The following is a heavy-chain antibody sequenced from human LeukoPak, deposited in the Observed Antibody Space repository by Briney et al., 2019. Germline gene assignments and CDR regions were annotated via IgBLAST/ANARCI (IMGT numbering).Heavy chain of an antibody. V-gene: IGHV3-30-3*01. CDR1: GFTFSSYA. Sequence: GGSLRLSCAASGFTFSSYAMHWVRQAPGKGLEWVAVISYDGSNKYYADSVKGRFTISRDNSKNTLYLQMNSLRAEDTAVYYCARDTYYDFWSGPDDYRGQGTLVTVSS. D-gene: IGHD3-3*01. CDR2: ISYDGSNK. CDR3: ARDTYYDFWSGPDDY. J-gene: IGHJ4*02.